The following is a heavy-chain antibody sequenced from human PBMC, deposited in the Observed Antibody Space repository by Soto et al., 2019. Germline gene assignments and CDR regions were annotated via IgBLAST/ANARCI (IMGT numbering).Heavy chain of an antibody. CDR3: ARARIWGSYRYNFDY. V-gene: IGHV3-30-3*01. CDR1: GFTFSSYA. Sequence: GGSLRLSCAASGFTFSSYAMHWVRQAPGKGLEWVAVISYDGSNKYYADSVKGRFTISRDNSKNTLYLQMNSLRAEDTAVYYCARARIWGSYRYNFDYWGQGTLVTVSS. CDR2: ISYDGSNK. D-gene: IGHD3-16*02. J-gene: IGHJ4*02.